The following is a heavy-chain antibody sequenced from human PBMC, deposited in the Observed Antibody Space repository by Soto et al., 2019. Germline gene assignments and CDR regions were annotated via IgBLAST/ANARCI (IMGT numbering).Heavy chain of an antibody. CDR3: AREDDDSAFDP. D-gene: IGHD3-22*01. J-gene: IGHJ5*02. Sequence: QVQLVESGGGVVQPGRSLRLSCAASGFTFSSYGMHWVRQAPGKGLEWVAVIWYDGSNKYYADSVKGRFTISRDNSKNTLYLQMNSLRAEDTAVYYCAREDDDSAFDPWGQGTLVTVSS. CDR1: GFTFSSYG. V-gene: IGHV3-33*01. CDR2: IWYDGSNK.